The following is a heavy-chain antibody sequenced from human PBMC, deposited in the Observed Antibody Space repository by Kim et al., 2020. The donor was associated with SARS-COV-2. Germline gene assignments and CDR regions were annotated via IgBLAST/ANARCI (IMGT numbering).Heavy chain of an antibody. CDR2: ISSDGTT. CDR3: ARLLRGAIIYFDY. Sequence: SETLSLTCSVSGGSIITSSYYWAWVRQPSGKGLEWIGSISSDGTTYYNSSLRSRVTMDVDTSTNQFSLKVTSVTAADTAVYYCARLLRGAIIYFDYWGQG. J-gene: IGHJ4*02. CDR1: GGSIITSSYY. V-gene: IGHV4-39*01. D-gene: IGHD1-26*01.